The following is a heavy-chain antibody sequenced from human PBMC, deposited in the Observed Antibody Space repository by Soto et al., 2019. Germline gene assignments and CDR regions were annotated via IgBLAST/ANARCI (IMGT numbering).Heavy chain of an antibody. Sequence: KISCKGSRDSFTNYWIGWVRQMPGKGLEWMGIIYPGDSNTRYSPSLQGQVTISVDKSISTAYLQWSSLKATDTAMYYCARHAYDFWSGHPNPRYYYGMDVWGQGTTVTVSS. J-gene: IGHJ6*02. CDR1: RDSFTNYW. CDR2: IYPGDSNT. CDR3: ARHAYDFWSGHPNPRYYYGMDV. D-gene: IGHD3-3*01. V-gene: IGHV5-51*01.